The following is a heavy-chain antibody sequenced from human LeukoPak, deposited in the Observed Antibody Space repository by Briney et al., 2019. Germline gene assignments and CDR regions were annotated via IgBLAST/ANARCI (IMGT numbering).Heavy chain of an antibody. CDR1: GGSNRRYY. CDR2: IYYSGSA. D-gene: IGHD3-10*01. J-gene: IGHJ4*02. V-gene: IGHV4-59*01. Sequence: SETLYLTCTVSGGSNRRYYWSWLRQPPGKGQEWLGDIYYSGSANYNPSLKSRVTISIDTSKNQFSLKLSSVIAADTAVYYCARDDALRGASDYWGQGTLVTVSS. CDR3: ARDDALRGASDY.